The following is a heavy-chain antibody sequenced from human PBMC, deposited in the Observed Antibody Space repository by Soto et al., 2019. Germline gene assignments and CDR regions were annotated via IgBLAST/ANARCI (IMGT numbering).Heavy chain of an antibody. V-gene: IGHV3-21*01. J-gene: IGHJ5*02. CDR1: GFTFTNYG. CDR3: VPSRITLIRGRIINHPYNGFDP. CDR2: ISRASDYI. Sequence: VQLVESGGGLVKPGGSLRLSCTASGFTFTNYGMTWVRQAPGKGLEWVSSISRASDYIYYADSVNGRFTISRDNAKNSLYLQMNSLRAGDTAVYFCVPSRITLIRGRIINHPYNGFDPWGQGTLVTVSS. D-gene: IGHD3-10*01.